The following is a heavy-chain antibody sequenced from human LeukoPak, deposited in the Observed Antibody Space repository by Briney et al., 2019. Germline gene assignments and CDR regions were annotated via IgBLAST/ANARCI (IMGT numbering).Heavy chain of an antibody. CDR2: IYSRGSI. V-gene: IGHV3-53*01. J-gene: IGHJ6*04. D-gene: IGHD4-17*01. Sequence: QPGGSLRLSCVASGFTFSTYSMTWVRQAPGKGLEWVSVIYSRGSIYYADSVKGRFTMSRDNSKNTLSLQMNSLRVEDTAMYYCARGLYGDQGYFYYGMDVWGKGTTVTVSS. CDR3: ARGLYGDQGYFYYGMDV. CDR1: GFTFSTYS.